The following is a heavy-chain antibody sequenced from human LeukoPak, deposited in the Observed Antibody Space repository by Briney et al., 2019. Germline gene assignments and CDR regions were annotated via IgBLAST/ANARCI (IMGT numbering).Heavy chain of an antibody. CDR2: IYSGGST. CDR3: ARSPQHSGSYYAGDELGYYFDY. Sequence: PGGSLRLSCAASGFTVSSNYMSRVRQAPGKGLEWVSVIYSGGSTYYADSVKGRFTISRHNSKNTLYLQMNSLRAEDTAVYYCARSPQHSGSYYAGDELGYYFDYWGQGTLVTVSS. V-gene: IGHV3-53*04. CDR1: GFTVSSNY. J-gene: IGHJ4*02. D-gene: IGHD1-26*01.